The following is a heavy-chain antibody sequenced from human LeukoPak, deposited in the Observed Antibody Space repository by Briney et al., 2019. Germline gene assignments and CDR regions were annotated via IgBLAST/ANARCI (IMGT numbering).Heavy chain of an antibody. J-gene: IGHJ4*02. V-gene: IGHV3-15*01. D-gene: IGHD3-10*01. Sequence: GGPLRLSCAASGFTFSNAWMSWVRQAPGKGLEWVGRIKSKTDGGTTDYAAPVKGRFTISRDDSKNTLYLQMNSLKTEDTAVYYCTTAFPKLLWFGEYLDYWGQGTLVTVSS. CDR1: GFTFSNAW. CDR3: TTAFPKLLWFGEYLDY. CDR2: IKSKTDGGTT.